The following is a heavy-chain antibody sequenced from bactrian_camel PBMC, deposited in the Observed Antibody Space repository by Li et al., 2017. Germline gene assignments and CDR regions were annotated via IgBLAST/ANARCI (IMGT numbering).Heavy chain of an antibody. CDR1: GFTFSNYG. V-gene: IGHV3S6*01. D-gene: IGHD5*01. Sequence: HVQLVESGGGSVQAGGSLRLSCAASGFTFSNYGMNWVRQAPGKGLEWVIGISDGGRSTYLSGTAKGRFTISRDNAKNTVTLQMNNLASEDTAVYHCAPDPRG. CDR2: ISDGGRST.